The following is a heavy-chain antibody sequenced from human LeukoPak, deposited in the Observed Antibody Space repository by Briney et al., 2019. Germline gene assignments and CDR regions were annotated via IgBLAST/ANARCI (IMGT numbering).Heavy chain of an antibody. D-gene: IGHD6-13*01. CDR2: IYTRGNK. CDR1: GFVVSDTF. Sequence: GSLRLSCAASGFVVSDTFMSWFRQAPGKGLEWVSVIYTRGNKFYADSVKGRFTISGDNSENTLYLQMNNLRAEDTAVYYCARPHNSSLDNAFDIWGQGTRVTVSS. CDR3: ARPHNSSLDNAFDI. V-gene: IGHV3-53*01. J-gene: IGHJ3*02.